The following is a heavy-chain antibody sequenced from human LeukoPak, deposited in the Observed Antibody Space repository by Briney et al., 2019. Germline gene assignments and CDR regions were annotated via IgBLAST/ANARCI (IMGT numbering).Heavy chain of an antibody. Sequence: SVKVSCKASGYTFTNYYMHWVRQAPGQGLEWMGRIIPILGIANYAQKFQGRVTITADKSTSTAYMELSSLRSEDTAVYYCVVVITKDRYYYYGMDVWGQGTTVTVSS. CDR1: GYTFTNYY. V-gene: IGHV1-69*02. CDR3: VVVITKDRYYYYGMDV. D-gene: IGHD3-22*01. J-gene: IGHJ6*02. CDR2: IIPILGIA.